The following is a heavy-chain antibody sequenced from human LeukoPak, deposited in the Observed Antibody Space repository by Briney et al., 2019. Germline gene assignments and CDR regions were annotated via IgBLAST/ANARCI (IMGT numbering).Heavy chain of an antibody. CDR3: AREAFCVGGSCQLHRVAS. CDR2: IDANSGDT. V-gene: IGHV1-2*02. J-gene: IGHJ4*02. Sequence: GASVKVSCKASGYTFSTYYMHWVRQAPGQGLEWMGWIDANSGDTKYAQKFQGRVTITRDTTIGTAYMELNSLISDDTAVYYCAREAFCVGGSCQLHRVASWGPGTQVTVSS. D-gene: IGHD2-15*01. CDR1: GYTFSTYY.